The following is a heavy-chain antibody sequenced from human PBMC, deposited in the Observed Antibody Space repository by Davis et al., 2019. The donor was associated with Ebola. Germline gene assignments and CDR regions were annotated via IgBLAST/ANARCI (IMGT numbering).Heavy chain of an antibody. D-gene: IGHD4-17*01. V-gene: IGHV3-11*04. CDR3: ARGMNGDYSHWYFDL. Sequence: GSLRLSCAASGFTFSDYYMSWIRQAPGKGLEWVSYISNSGRTIYYADSVRGRFTISRDNAKNSMYLQMNSLRAEDTAVYYCARGMNGDYSHWYFDLWGQGTMVAVSS. CDR1: GFTFSDYY. CDR2: ISNSGRTI. J-gene: IGHJ3*01.